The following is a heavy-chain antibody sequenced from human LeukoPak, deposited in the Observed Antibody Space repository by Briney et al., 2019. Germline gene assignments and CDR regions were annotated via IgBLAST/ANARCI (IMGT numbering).Heavy chain of an antibody. Sequence: SETLSLTCTVSGYSISSGYYWGWIRQPPGKGLEWIGSIYHSGSTYYNPSLKSRVTISVDTSKNQFSLKLSSVTAADTAVYYCAFFGYCSGGSCYRYNWFDPWGQGNLVTVSS. D-gene: IGHD2-15*01. CDR3: AFFGYCSGGSCYRYNWFDP. J-gene: IGHJ5*02. V-gene: IGHV4-38-2*02. CDR1: GYSISSGYY. CDR2: IYHSGST.